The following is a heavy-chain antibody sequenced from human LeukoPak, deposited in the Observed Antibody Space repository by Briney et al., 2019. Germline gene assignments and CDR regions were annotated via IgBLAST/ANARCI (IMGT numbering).Heavy chain of an antibody. V-gene: IGHV3-23*01. D-gene: IGHD7-27*01. CDR3: AKDQNWEGGY. J-gene: IGHJ4*02. CDR2: INYSGVST. Sequence: GGSLRLSCAASGFTFSNYDMTWIRQAPGKGLEWVSVINYSGVSTNYADSVKGRFIISRDNSKNTVYLQMNSLRVEDTAVYYCAKDQNWEGGYWGQGTLVTVSS. CDR1: GFTFSNYD.